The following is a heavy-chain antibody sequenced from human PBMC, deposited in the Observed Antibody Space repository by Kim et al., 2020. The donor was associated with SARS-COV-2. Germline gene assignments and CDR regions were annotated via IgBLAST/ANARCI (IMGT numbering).Heavy chain of an antibody. V-gene: IGHV4-39*01. CDR1: GGSISSSSYY. Sequence: SETLSLTCTVSGGSISSSSYYWGWIRQPPGKGLEWIGSIYYSGSTYYNPSLKSRVTISVDTAKNQFSLKLSSVTAAVTAVYYCARRLVIHWYFDLWGRGTRVTVSS. J-gene: IGHJ2*01. CDR2: IYYSGST. D-gene: IGHD3-9*01. CDR3: ARRLVIHWYFDL.